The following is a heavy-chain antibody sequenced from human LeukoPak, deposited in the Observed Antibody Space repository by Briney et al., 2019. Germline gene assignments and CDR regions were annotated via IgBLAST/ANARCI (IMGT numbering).Heavy chain of an antibody. CDR2: ISSSGSTI. V-gene: IGHV3-48*03. D-gene: IGHD3-9*01. CDR1: GFTVSSNY. CDR3: ARSMVSGCPGY. Sequence: PGGSLRLSCAASGFTVSSNYLTWVRQAPGKGLEWVSYISSSGSTIYYADSVKGRFTISRDNAKNSLYLQMNSLGADDAGVYYCARSMVSGCPGYWGQGTLVSVSS. J-gene: IGHJ4*02.